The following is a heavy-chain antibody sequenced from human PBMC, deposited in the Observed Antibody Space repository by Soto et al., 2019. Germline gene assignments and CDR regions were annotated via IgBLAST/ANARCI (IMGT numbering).Heavy chain of an antibody. CDR3: ARGFRSIAARPDWFDP. Sequence: QVQLQESGPGLVKPSETLSLTCTVSGGSISSYYWSWIRQPPGKGLEWIGYIYYSGSTNYNPSLKSRVTISVDTSKNQFYLKLSSVTAADTAVYYCARGFRSIAARPDWFDPWGQGTLVTVSS. CDR1: GGSISSYY. J-gene: IGHJ5*02. CDR2: IYYSGST. D-gene: IGHD6-6*01. V-gene: IGHV4-59*01.